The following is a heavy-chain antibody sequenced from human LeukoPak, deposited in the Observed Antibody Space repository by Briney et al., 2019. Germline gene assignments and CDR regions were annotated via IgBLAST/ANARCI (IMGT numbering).Heavy chain of an antibody. CDR1: GFTFSSYA. CDR2: ISGSGGST. CDR3: AKDRVVVAATFWYFDY. J-gene: IGHJ4*02. D-gene: IGHD2-15*01. Sequence: GGSQRLSCAASGFTFSSYAMSWVRQAPGKGLEWVSAISGSGGSTYYADSVKGRFTISRDNSKNTLYLQMNSLRAEDTAVYYCAKDRVVVAATFWYFDYWGQGTLVTVSS. V-gene: IGHV3-23*01.